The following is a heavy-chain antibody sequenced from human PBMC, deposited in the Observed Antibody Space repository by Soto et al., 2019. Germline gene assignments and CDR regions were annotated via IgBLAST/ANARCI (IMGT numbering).Heavy chain of an antibody. CDR2: ISYDGSNK. CDR3: AKDGSATVTTFAFDI. CDR1: GFTFSSYG. Sequence: QVQLVESGGGVVQPGRSLRLSCAASGFTFSSYGMHWVRQAPGKGLEWVAVISYDGSNKYYADSVKGRFTISRDNSKNTLYLQMTSLRAEDTAVYYCAKDGSATVTTFAFDIWGQGKMVTVSS. V-gene: IGHV3-30*18. D-gene: IGHD4-17*01. J-gene: IGHJ3*02.